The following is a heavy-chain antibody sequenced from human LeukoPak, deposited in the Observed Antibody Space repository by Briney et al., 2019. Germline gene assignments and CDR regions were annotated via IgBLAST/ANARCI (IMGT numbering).Heavy chain of an antibody. Sequence: SVKVSCKASGGTFSSYAISWVRQAPGQGLEWMGGIIPIFGTANYARKFQGRVTITADESTSTAYMELSSLRSEDTAVYYCARGRDYRVGYYYYGMDVWGQGTTVTVSS. D-gene: IGHD4-11*01. CDR2: IIPIFGTA. CDR1: GGTFSSYA. CDR3: ARGRDYRVGYYYYGMDV. J-gene: IGHJ6*02. V-gene: IGHV1-69*13.